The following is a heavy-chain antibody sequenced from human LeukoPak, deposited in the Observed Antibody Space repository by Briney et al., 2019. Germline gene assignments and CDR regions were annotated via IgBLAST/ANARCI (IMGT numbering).Heavy chain of an antibody. CDR1: GFTFNTYW. Sequence: PGGSLRLSCAASGFTFNTYWMHWVRQAPGKGLVWVSRINGDGSSTTYADSVKGRFTISRDNAKNTLYLQMNSLRAEDTAVYYCARDMEVATISGFDYWGQGTLVTVSS. CDR3: ARDMEVATISGFDY. J-gene: IGHJ4*02. D-gene: IGHD5-24*01. CDR2: INGDGSST. V-gene: IGHV3-74*03.